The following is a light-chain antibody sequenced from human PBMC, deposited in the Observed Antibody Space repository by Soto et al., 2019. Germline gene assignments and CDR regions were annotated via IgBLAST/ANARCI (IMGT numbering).Light chain of an antibody. CDR2: GAS. J-gene: IGKJ5*01. V-gene: IGKV3-15*01. CDR1: QSVSSN. Sequence: EIVLTQSPATLSVSPGERATLSCRASQSVSSNLAWYQQRPGQAPRLLIYGASTRATGIPARFSGSGSGTEFTLTITSLQSEDFALYHCQQYHIWPPITFGQGTRLEIK. CDR3: QQYHIWPPIT.